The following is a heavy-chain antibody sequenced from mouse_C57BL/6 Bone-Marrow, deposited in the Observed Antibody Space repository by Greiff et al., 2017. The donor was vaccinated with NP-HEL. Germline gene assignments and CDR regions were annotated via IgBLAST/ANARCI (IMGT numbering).Heavy chain of an antibody. CDR3: ARWGLPWFNY. CDR1: GYAFSSSW. Sequence: VQLQQSGPELVKPGASVKISCKASGYAFSSSWMNWVKQRPGKGLEWIGRIYPGDGDTNYNGKFKGKATLTADKSSSTAYMQRSSLTSEDSAVYFCARWGLPWFNYWGQGTTLTVSS. D-gene: IGHD2-4*01. V-gene: IGHV1-82*01. J-gene: IGHJ2*01. CDR2: IYPGDGDT.